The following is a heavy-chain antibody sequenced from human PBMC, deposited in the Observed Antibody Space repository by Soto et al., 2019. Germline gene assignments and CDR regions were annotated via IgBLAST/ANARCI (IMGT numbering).Heavy chain of an antibody. J-gene: IGHJ4*02. CDR2: INQDGSEK. D-gene: IGHD3-9*01. CDR3: ARDEYFDPSGPPYDY. CDR1: GFTFNTYW. Sequence: PGGSLRLSCAASGFTFNTYWMDWVRQTPGKGLEWVANINQDGSEKNYVDSVKGRFTISRDNSGNTLFLQMNSLRAEDTAVYYCARDEYFDPSGPPYDYWGQGSLVTVSS. V-gene: IGHV3-7*01.